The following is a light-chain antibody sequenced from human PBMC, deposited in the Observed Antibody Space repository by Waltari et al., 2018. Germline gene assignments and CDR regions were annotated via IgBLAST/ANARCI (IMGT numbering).Light chain of an antibody. J-gene: IGLJ2*01. CDR3: QAWASRTV. V-gene: IGLV3-1*01. CDR1: KMVGKY. Sequence: SYELTQPRSVSVSPGQTASITCCGGKMVGKYACWYQQKPGQSPVLVICKDSKRPSGIPERFSGSTSGNTATLTISGTQAMDEADYSCQAWASRTVFGGGTTLSVL. CDR2: KDS.